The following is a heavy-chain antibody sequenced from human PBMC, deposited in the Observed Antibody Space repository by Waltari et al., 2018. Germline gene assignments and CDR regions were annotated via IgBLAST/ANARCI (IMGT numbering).Heavy chain of an antibody. J-gene: IGHJ4*02. V-gene: IGHV3-48*03. CDR1: GFTLSSYG. CDR2: VSDSDTTI. CDR3: ARRFDS. Sequence: EVQLVESGGGLVQPGGSLRLSCAASGFTLSSYGMNWVRQALGEGLKLISYVSDSDTTIYFADSVKGRFTNSRDDAENSLYRQMNNLRAEDTALYYCARRFDSWGQGTRVTVSS.